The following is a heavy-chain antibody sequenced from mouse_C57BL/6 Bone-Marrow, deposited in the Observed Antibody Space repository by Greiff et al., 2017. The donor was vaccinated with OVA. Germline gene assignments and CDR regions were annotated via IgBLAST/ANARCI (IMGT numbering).Heavy chain of an antibody. CDR1: GYTFTSYW. Sequence: VQLQQPGAELVRPGSSVKLSCKASGYTFTSYWMDWVKQRPGQGLEWIGNIYPSDSETHYNQKFKDKATLTVDKSSSTAYMQLSSLTSEDSAVYYCATSNDCGSSYDWFAYWGQGTLVTVSA. CDR2: IYPSDSET. J-gene: IGHJ3*01. D-gene: IGHD1-1*01. V-gene: IGHV1-61*01. CDR3: ATSNDCGSSYDWFAY.